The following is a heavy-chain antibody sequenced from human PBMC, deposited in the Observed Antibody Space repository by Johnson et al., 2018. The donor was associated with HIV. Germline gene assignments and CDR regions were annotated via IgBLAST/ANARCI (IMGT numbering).Heavy chain of an antibody. J-gene: IGHJ3*02. CDR2: IYSGGNT. CDR1: GFTVSSNY. D-gene: IGHD3-10*01. V-gene: IGHV3-66*01. Sequence: VRLVEYGGGLVQPGGSLRLSCAASGFTVSSNYMSWVRQAPGKGLEWVSVIYSGGNTYYTDSVKGRFTISRDNAKNTVYLQMDSLRDEDMAVYYCARGALGSFDIWGQGTMVTVSA. CDR3: ARGALGSFDI.